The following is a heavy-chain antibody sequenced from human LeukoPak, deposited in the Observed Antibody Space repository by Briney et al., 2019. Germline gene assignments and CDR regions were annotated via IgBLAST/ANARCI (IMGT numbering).Heavy chain of an antibody. CDR2: INAGNGNT. J-gene: IGHJ4*02. Sequence: ASVKVSYKASGYTFTSYAMHWVRQAPGQRLEWMGWINAGNGNTKYSQKFQGRVTITRDTSASTAYMELSSLRSEDTAVYYCAFFDSSGYYFDYWGQGTLVTVSS. V-gene: IGHV1-3*01. D-gene: IGHD3-22*01. CDR1: GYTFTSYA. CDR3: AFFDSSGYYFDY.